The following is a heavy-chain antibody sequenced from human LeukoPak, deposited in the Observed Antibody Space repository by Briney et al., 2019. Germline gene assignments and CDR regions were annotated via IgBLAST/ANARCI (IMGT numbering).Heavy chain of an antibody. Sequence: SVKVSCKASGYTFTSYGISWVRQAPGQGLEWMGWISAYNGNTNYAQKLQGRVSMTTDTSTSTAYMELRSLRSDDTAVYYCARGPGTTGTTHYYYYYGMDVWGQGTTVTVSS. CDR3: ARGPGTTGTTHYYYYYGMDV. V-gene: IGHV1-18*01. J-gene: IGHJ6*02. CDR1: GYTFTSYG. CDR2: ISAYNGNT. D-gene: IGHD1-1*01.